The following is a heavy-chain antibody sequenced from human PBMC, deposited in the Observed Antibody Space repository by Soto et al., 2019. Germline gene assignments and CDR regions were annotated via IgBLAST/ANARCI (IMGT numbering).Heavy chain of an antibody. CDR3: AKNWDTTFSSSSH. V-gene: IGHV3-23*01. J-gene: IGHJ4*02. Sequence: EVQLLESGGGLVQPGGSLRLSCAASGFTFTTFAMTWVRQAPGKGLEWVSAISGSGGSTYYADSVKGRFTISRDNSKNTLYLQMNSLRAEVTAVYYCAKNWDTTFSSSSHWGQGTLVTVSS. D-gene: IGHD6-6*01. CDR1: GFTFTTFA. CDR2: ISGSGGST.